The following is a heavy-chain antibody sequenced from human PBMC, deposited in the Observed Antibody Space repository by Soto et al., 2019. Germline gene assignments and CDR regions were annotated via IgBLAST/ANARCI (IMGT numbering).Heavy chain of an antibody. D-gene: IGHD6-19*01. CDR1: GYTFTNYA. J-gene: IGHJ4*02. CDR2: INAGNAKT. V-gene: IGHV1-3*01. Sequence: RXSVKVCFKASGYTFTNYAIHWVRQGPGQRLEWMGWINAGNAKTKYSQKFQGRVTISRDTSASTAYMELSSLRSEDTAVYYCARDGAVAGNTNFDYWGQGTLVTVSS. CDR3: ARDGAVAGNTNFDY.